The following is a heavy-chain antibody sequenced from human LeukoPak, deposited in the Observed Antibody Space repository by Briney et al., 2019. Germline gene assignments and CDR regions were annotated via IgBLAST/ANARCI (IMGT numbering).Heavy chain of an antibody. D-gene: IGHD6-13*01. CDR2: ISSSSSYI. CDR3: ARDGSYSSSWYFDY. J-gene: IGHJ4*02. CDR1: GFTVSSNS. V-gene: IGHV3-21*01. Sequence: GGSLRLSCTVSGFTVSSNSMSWVRQAPGKGLEWVSSISSSSSYIYYADSVKGRFTISRDNAKNSLYLQMNSLRAEDTAVYYCARDGSYSSSWYFDYWGQGTLVTVSS.